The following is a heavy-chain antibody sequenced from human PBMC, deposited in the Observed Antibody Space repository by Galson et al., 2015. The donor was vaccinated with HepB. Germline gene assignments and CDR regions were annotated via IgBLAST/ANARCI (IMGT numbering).Heavy chain of an antibody. J-gene: IGHJ6*02. CDR1: GYTFTSYG. CDR3: AREEAVAGQIVNYYYYYGMDV. Sequence: SVKVSCKASGYTFTSYGISWVRQAPGQGLEWMGWISAYNGNTNYAQKLQGRVTMTTDTSTSTACMELRSLRSDDTAVYYCAREEAVAGQIVNYYYYYGMDVWGQGTTVTVSS. D-gene: IGHD6-19*01. V-gene: IGHV1-18*01. CDR2: ISAYNGNT.